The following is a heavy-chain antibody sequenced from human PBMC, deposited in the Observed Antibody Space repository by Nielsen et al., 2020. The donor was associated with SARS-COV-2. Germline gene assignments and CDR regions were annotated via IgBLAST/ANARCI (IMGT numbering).Heavy chain of an antibody. J-gene: IGHJ5*02. CDR1: GFTFSSYA. CDR3: AKHSAIGYCTNGVCWGWFDP. V-gene: IGHV3-23*01. Sequence: GGSLRLSCAASGFTFSSYAMSWVRQAPGKGLEWVSVISGSGGSTYYADSVKGRFTISRDNSKNTLYLQMNSLRAEDTAVYYCAKHSAIGYCTNGVCWGWFDPWGQGTLVTVSS. CDR2: ISGSGGST. D-gene: IGHD2-8*01.